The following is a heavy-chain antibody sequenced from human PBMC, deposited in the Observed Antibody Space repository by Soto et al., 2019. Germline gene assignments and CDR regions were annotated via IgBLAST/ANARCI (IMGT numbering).Heavy chain of an antibody. CDR2: INPSGGST. Sequence: ASVKVSCKASGYTFTSYYMHWVRQAPGQGLEWMGIINPSGGSTSYAQKFQGRVTMTRDTSTSTVYMELSSLRSEDTAVYYCARDYCSGGSCYHGMGVWGQGTTVTVSS. J-gene: IGHJ6*02. V-gene: IGHV1-46*01. CDR3: ARDYCSGGSCYHGMGV. D-gene: IGHD2-15*01. CDR1: GYTFTSYY.